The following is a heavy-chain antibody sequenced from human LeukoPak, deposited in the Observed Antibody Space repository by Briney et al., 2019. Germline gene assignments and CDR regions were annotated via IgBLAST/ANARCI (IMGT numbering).Heavy chain of an antibody. D-gene: IGHD5-18*01. Sequence: SQTLSLTCVISADSAFSNSSWNWIRQSPSRGLEWLGRTYYRSKWYNDYGVSVKSRININPDTSKNQFSLHLNSVTPEDTAVYYCARGGQGDGYSADEAFDFWGQGTVVTVSS. CDR1: ADSAFSNSS. CDR3: ARGGQGDGYSADEAFDF. CDR2: TYYRSKWYN. V-gene: IGHV6-1*01. J-gene: IGHJ3*01.